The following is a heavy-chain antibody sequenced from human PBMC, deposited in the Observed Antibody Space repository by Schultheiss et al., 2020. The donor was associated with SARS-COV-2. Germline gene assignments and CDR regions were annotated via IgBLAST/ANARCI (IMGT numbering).Heavy chain of an antibody. CDR3: ARHYDSRGNDALDL. J-gene: IGHJ3*01. V-gene: IGHV4-59*12. Sequence: ESLKISCAASGFTFSSYAMHWVRQTPGKGLEWIGYIYYSGSTNYNPSLKSRVTISVDKSKNDVSLKLTSVTAADTAVYFCARHYDSRGNDALDLWGHGTMVTVSS. D-gene: IGHD3-22*01. CDR2: IYYSGST. CDR1: GFTFSSYA.